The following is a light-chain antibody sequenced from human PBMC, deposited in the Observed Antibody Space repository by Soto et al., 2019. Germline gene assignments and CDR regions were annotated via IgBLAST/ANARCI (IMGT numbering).Light chain of an antibody. V-gene: IGKV3-20*01. CDR2: AAS. Sequence: EIVLTQSPGTLSLSPGERATISCRASQSVSSNYLAWYQQKPGQAPRLLIYAASNRASGIPDRFGGSGSGTEFTLTVSRLEPEDFAVHYCQQYGSAPWTFGQGTKVEI. CDR3: QQYGSAPWT. J-gene: IGKJ1*01. CDR1: QSVSSNY.